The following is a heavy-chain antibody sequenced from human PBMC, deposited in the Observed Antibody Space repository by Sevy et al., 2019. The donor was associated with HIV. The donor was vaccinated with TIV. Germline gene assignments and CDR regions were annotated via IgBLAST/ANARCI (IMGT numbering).Heavy chain of an antibody. D-gene: IGHD6-6*01. V-gene: IGHV3-30*02. CDR3: AKDLTERYSTSSGDFDY. J-gene: IGHJ4*02. CDR2: TRYDGSTK. CDR1: GFTFNVYG. Sequence: GGSLRLSCAASGFTFNVYGMHWVRQAPGKGLQWVAFTRYDGSTKYYADSVKGGFTISRDNSKKTWYWQMNSLRVEDTAMYYCAKDLTERYSTSSGDFDYWGQGSLVTVSS.